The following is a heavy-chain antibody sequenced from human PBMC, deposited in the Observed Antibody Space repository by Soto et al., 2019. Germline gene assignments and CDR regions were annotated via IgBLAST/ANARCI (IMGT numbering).Heavy chain of an antibody. CDR1: GGSISSGGYY. D-gene: IGHD5-12*01. CDR2: IYYSGST. V-gene: IGHV4-31*03. CDR3: ARGRAPTGYDFDY. J-gene: IGHJ4*02. Sequence: QVQLQESGPGLVKPSQTLSLTCTVSGGSISSGGYYWSWIRQHPGKGLEWIGYIYYSGSTYYNPSLKRRVTISVDTSKNQFSLKLSSVTAADTAVYYCARGRAPTGYDFDYCGQGTLVTVSS.